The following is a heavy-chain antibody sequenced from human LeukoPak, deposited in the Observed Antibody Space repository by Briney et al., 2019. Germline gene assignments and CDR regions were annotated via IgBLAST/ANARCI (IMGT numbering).Heavy chain of an antibody. CDR1: GGSISSSSYY. Sequence: SETLSLTCTVSGGSISSSSYYWGWIRQPPGKGLEWIGSIYYSGSTYYNPSLKSRVTISVDTSKNQFSLKLSSVTAADTAAYYCARVLGTTVDYWGQGTLVTVSS. J-gene: IGHJ4*02. V-gene: IGHV4-39*07. CDR3: ARVLGTTVDY. D-gene: IGHD4-17*01. CDR2: IYYSGST.